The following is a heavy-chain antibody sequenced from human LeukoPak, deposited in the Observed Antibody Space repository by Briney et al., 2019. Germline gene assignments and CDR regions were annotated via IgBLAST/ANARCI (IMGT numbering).Heavy chain of an antibody. CDR3: ARRVAGPNDAFDV. CDR2: IYSTGST. V-gene: IGHV4-4*07. D-gene: IGHD6-19*01. J-gene: IGHJ3*01. Sequence: SSETLSLTCSVSGVSVNNYSWNWIRQPAGKGLEWIGRIYSTGSTDYNPSLKSRVTMSVDTSQNQFSLNMSSVTAADTAVYYCARRVAGPNDAFDVWGQGTMVTVSS. CDR1: GVSVNNYS.